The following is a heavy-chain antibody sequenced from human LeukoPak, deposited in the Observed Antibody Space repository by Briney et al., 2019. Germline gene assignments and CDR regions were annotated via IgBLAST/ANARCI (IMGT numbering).Heavy chain of an antibody. CDR3: ARGYCSSTSCAIED. D-gene: IGHD2-2*01. Sequence: GGSLRLSCAASGFTFRSYAMYWVRQAPGKGLEWVTVISYDGSNKDYADSVKGRFTISRDNSKNTLYLQMNSLRAEDTAVYYCARGYCSSTSCAIEDWGQGTLVTVSS. V-gene: IGHV3-30*04. CDR2: ISYDGSNK. CDR1: GFTFRSYA. J-gene: IGHJ4*02.